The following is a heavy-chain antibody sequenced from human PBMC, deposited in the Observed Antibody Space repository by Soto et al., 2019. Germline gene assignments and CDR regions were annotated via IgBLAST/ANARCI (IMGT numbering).Heavy chain of an antibody. CDR2: ISGSGDNT. J-gene: IGHJ6*03. V-gene: IGHV3-23*01. D-gene: IGHD4-17*01. CDR1: GFTFSNYA. CDR3: AKGNTVSIEQFYYYMDV. Sequence: EVQLLESGGGLLQPGGSLRLSCAASGFTFSNYAMNWVRQAPGKGLEWVSTISGSGDNTYYADSVKGRFTISRDSSMNTVFLEVNTLRAEDTAIYYCAKGNTVSIEQFYYYMDVWGRGTTVTVSS.